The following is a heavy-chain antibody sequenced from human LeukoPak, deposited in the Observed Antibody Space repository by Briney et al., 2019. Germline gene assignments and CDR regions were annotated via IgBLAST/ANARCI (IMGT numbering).Heavy chain of an antibody. V-gene: IGHV3-30*04. D-gene: IGHD5-24*01. J-gene: IGHJ4*02. CDR3: ARGALSGEMATLQSPDFDY. Sequence: GGSLRLSCAAPGFTFSSYAMHWVRQAPGKGLEWVAVISYDGSNKYYADSVKGRFTISRDNSKNTLYLQMNSLRAEDTAVYYCARGALSGEMATLQSPDFDYWGQGTLVTVSS. CDR2: ISYDGSNK. CDR1: GFTFSSYA.